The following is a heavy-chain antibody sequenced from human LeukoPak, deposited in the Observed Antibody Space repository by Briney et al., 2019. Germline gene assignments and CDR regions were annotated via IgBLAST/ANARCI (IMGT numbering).Heavy chain of an antibody. V-gene: IGHV3-66*01. CDR3: VRECYGSGSYYNFAWFDL. J-gene: IGHJ5*02. Sequence: QPGRSLRLSCAASGFTVSSNYMRWVRQAPAKGLEWVSVIYRGGRTYYTDPVTGSFTIYRDNCQNTRYLQMNSLRAEGTPVYFSVRECYGSGSYYNFAWFDLWGQGTLVTGSS. CDR1: GFTVSSNY. D-gene: IGHD3-10*01. CDR2: IYRGGRT.